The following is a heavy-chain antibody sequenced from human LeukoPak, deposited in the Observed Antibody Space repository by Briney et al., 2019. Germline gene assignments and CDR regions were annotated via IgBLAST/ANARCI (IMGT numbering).Heavy chain of an antibody. CDR1: GFSFSSYG. CDR2: IGSSRSST. D-gene: IGHD3-10*01. CDR3: ARGLYGSGTYVVDY. J-gene: IGHJ4*02. Sequence: GGSLRLSCAASGFSFSSYGMNWVRQVPGKGLEWVSYIGSSRSSTYFADSMKGRFTVSRDNAKNSLYLLMNSLRAEDTAVYYCARGLYGSGTYVVDYWGQGTLVTVSS. V-gene: IGHV3-48*04.